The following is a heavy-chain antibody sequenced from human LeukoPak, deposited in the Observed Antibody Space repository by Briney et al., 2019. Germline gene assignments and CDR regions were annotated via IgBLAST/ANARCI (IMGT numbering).Heavy chain of an antibody. CDR2: MNPNSGNT. Sequence: VASVKVSCKASGYTFTSYDINWVRQATGQGLGWTGWMNPNSGNTGYAQKFQGRVTITRNTSISTAHMELSSLRSEDTAVYYCARGAVTNYYYYYMDVWGKGTTVTVSS. V-gene: IGHV1-8*03. CDR3: ARGAVTNYYYYYMDV. J-gene: IGHJ6*03. CDR1: GYTFTSYD. D-gene: IGHD1-14*01.